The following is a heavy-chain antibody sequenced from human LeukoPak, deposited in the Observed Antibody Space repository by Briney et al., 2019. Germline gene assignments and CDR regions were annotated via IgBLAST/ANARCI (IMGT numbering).Heavy chain of an antibody. CDR1: GGSISSHY. CDR2: IYYSGST. Sequence: SETLSLSCTVSGGSISSHYWSWIRQPPGKGLEWIGYIYYSGSTNYNPSLKSRVTISVDTSKNQFSLKLSSVTAADTAVYYCASGELRGAQGSIDYWGQGTLVSVSS. CDR3: ASGELRGAQGSIDY. V-gene: IGHV4-59*11. J-gene: IGHJ4*02. D-gene: IGHD3-10*01.